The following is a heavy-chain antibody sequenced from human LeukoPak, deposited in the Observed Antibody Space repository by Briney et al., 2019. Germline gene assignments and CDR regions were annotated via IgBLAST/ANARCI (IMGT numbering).Heavy chain of an antibody. J-gene: IGHJ4*02. D-gene: IGHD3-10*01. CDR2: IYYSGST. CDR3: ARDRLGLWFGELHSAWFDY. Sequence: SETLSLTCTVSGGSISSGDYYWSWIRQPPGKGLEWIGYIYYSGSTYYNPSLKSRVTISVDTSKNQFSLKLSSVAAADTAVYYCARDRLGLWFGELHSAWFDYWGQGTLVTVSS. V-gene: IGHV4-30-4*01. CDR1: GGSISSGDYY.